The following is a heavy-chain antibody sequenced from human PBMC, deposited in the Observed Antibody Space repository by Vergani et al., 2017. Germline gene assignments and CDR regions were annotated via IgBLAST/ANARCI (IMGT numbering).Heavy chain of an antibody. Sequence: QVQLQESGPGLVKPSQTLSLTCTVSGGSISSYYWSWIRQPPGKGLEWIGYIYYSGSTNYNPSLKSRVTISVDTSKNQFSLKLSSVTAADTAVYYCARGYSGLRDMDVWGKGP. J-gene: IGHJ6*03. CDR3: ARGYSGLRDMDV. D-gene: IGHD5-12*01. CDR2: IYYSGST. CDR1: GGSISSYY. V-gene: IGHV4-59*01.